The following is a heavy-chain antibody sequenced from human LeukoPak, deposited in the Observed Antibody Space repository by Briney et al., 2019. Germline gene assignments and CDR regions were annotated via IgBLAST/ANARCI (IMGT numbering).Heavy chain of an antibody. J-gene: IGHJ3*02. CDR1: GGSISSYY. CDR3: ARASDFDAFDI. CDR2: IYYSGST. D-gene: IGHD3/OR15-3a*01. Sequence: SETLPLTCTVSGGSISSYYWSWIRQPPGKGLEWIGYIYYSGSTNYNPSLKSRVTISVDTPKNQFSLKLSSVTAADTAVYYCARASDFDAFDIWGQGTMVTVSS. V-gene: IGHV4-59*08.